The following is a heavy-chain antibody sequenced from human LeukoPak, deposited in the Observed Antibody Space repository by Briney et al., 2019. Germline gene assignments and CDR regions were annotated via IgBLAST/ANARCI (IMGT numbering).Heavy chain of an antibody. CDR2: INGDGSTT. Sequence: PGGSLRPSCAASGFTFSTYWMHWVRQAPGEGLVWVSRINGDGSTTNYADSVKGRFTISRDNAKNTLYLQMNSLRAEDTAVYYCTRRVDATRWYDPWGQGTLVTVSS. V-gene: IGHV3-74*01. CDR1: GFTFSTYW. D-gene: IGHD2-15*01. CDR3: TRRVDATRWYDP. J-gene: IGHJ5*02.